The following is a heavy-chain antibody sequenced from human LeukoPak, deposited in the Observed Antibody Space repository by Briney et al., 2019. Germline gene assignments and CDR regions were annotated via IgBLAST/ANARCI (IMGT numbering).Heavy chain of an antibody. CDR1: GFTFSSYA. V-gene: IGHV3-30-3*01. CDR3: ARDRPTIAVAGTTYNWFDP. Sequence: PGGSLRLSCAASGFTFSSYAMHWVRQAPGKGLEWVAVISYDGSNKYYADSVKGRFTISRDNSKNTLYLRMNSLRAEDTAVYYCARDRPTIAVAGTTYNWFDPWGQGTLVTVSS. CDR2: ISYDGSNK. D-gene: IGHD6-19*01. J-gene: IGHJ5*02.